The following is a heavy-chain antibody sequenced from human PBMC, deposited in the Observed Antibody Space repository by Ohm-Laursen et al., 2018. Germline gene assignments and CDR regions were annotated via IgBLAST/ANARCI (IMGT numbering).Heavy chain of an antibody. CDR1: GGSFSGYY. Sequence: SDTLSLTCAVYGGSFSGYYWGWIRQAPGKGLEWIGSIHYSGTTYYNPSLNSRVTISVDTSNNQFSLKLSSVTAADTAVYFCARHSYYYDTSGNYYYFDPWGQGTLVTVSS. D-gene: IGHD3-22*01. V-gene: IGHV4-39*01. CDR3: ARHSYYYDTSGNYYYFDP. CDR2: IHYSGTT. J-gene: IGHJ5*02.